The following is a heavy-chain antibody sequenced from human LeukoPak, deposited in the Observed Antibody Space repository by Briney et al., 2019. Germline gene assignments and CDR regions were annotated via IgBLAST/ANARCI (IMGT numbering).Heavy chain of an antibody. CDR2: IWYDGRDN. CDR3: ARDIDTSGHYYFDY. CDR1: GFTFSNYG. V-gene: IGHV3-33*01. J-gene: IGHJ4*02. D-gene: IGHD3-16*02. Sequence: PGRSLRLSCAASGFTFSNYGMHWVRQAPGKGLEWVAVIWYDGRDNYYADSVKGRFTISRDNSKNTVYLQMNSLRAEDTALYSCARDIDTSGHYYFDYWGQGTLVTVSS.